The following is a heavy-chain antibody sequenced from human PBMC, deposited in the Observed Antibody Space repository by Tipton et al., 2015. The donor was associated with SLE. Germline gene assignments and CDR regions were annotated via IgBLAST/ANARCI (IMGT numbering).Heavy chain of an antibody. D-gene: IGHD3-22*01. Sequence: TLSLTCAVSGGSISSGGYSWSWIRQPPGKGLEWIGYIYHSGSTYYNPSLKSRVTISVDTSKNQFSLKLSSVTAADTAVYYCARWGRTMIHWYFDLWGRGTLVTVSS. CDR3: ARWGRTMIHWYFDL. CDR2: IYHSGST. J-gene: IGHJ2*01. CDR1: GGSISSGGYS. V-gene: IGHV4-30-2*01.